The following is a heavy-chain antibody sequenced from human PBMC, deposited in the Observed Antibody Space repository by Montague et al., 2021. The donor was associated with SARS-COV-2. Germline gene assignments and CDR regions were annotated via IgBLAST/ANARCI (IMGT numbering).Heavy chain of an antibody. Sequence: SKTLSLTCAVSGGSVSSSSYYWGWIRQPPGKGLEWIGSIHYSGSTYYNPSLKSRVTISVDTSKNQFSLKLSSVTAADTAVYYCARHITGSGNAFDIWGQGTMVTVPS. CDR3: ARHITGSGNAFDI. V-gene: IGHV4-39*01. CDR1: GGSVSSSSYY. D-gene: IGHD3-10*01. CDR2: IHYSGST. J-gene: IGHJ3*02.